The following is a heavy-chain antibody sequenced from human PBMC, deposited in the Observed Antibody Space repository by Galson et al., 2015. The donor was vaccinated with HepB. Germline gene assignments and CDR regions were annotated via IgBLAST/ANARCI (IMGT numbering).Heavy chain of an antibody. CDR3: ARGWDLQDYYFDY. CDR2: ILYDGSN. V-gene: IGHV3-30-3*01. CDR1: GFTFSGFW. D-gene: IGHD1-26*01. J-gene: IGHJ4*02. Sequence: SLRLSCAGSRFASGFTFSGFWMTWVRQAPGKGLEWVAIILYDGSNDYADSVQGRFSISRDNSKNTLYLQMSSLRPEDTAVYFCARGWDLQDYYFDYWGRGTLVTVSS.